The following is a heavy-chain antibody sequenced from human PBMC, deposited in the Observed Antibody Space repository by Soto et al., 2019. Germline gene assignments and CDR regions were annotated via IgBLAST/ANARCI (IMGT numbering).Heavy chain of an antibody. D-gene: IGHD2-15*01. V-gene: IGHV3-30*03. CDR1: GFTFSSYG. CDR2: ISYDGSSK. J-gene: IGHJ4*02. Sequence: GGSLRLSCAASGFTFSSYGMHWVRQAPGKGLEWVAVISYDGSSKYYADSVKGRFTISRDNSKNTLYLQMNSLRAEDTAVYYCATGGVVVVAATLGFSGYCDRGTLVTVSS. CDR3: ATGGVVVVAATLGFSGY.